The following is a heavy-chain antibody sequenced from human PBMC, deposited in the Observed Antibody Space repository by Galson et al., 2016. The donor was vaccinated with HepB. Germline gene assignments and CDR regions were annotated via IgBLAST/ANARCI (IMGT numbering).Heavy chain of an antibody. V-gene: IGHV1-2*02. CDR2: INPNSGVT. Sequence: SVKVSCKASGYTFTGRYIHWVRQAPGQGLEWMGWINPNSGVTKFEQKFQGRVTMTRDTAIDTVFLELRRLKVDDTDIYYCARERGRGGYGDLVDAYEVWGQGTLVTVAS. CDR3: ARERGRGGYGDLVDAYEV. CDR1: GYTFTGRY. D-gene: IGHD4-17*01. J-gene: IGHJ3*01.